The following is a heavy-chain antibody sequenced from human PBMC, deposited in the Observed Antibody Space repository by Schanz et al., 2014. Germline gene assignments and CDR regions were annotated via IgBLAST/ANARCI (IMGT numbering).Heavy chain of an antibody. CDR1: GYTFTSYG. CDR2: ISPYNGNT. D-gene: IGHD5-18*01. Sequence: QVQLVQSGAEAKKPGASVKASCKASGYTFTSYGISWVRQAPGQGLEWMGWISPYNGNTSYAQKLQGRVTMTADTSTGTAYMELRSLRSDDTTLYYCTRGGYSYALSAFDIWGQGTMVTVSS. V-gene: IGHV1-18*01. CDR3: TRGGYSYALSAFDI. J-gene: IGHJ3*02.